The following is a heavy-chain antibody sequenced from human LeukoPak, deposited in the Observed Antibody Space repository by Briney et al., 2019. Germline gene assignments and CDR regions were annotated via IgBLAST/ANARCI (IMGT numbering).Heavy chain of an antibody. D-gene: IGHD3-10*01. V-gene: IGHV4-61*02. J-gene: IGHJ3*02. CDR1: GGSISSGSYY. CDR2: IYTSEST. Sequence: SETLSLTCTVSGGSISSGSYYWNWIRQPAGKGLEWIGRIYTSESTNYSPSLKSRVTLLVDTSKNQFSLKLSSVTAADTAVYYCARWEVRLNAFEMWGQGTMVTVSS. CDR3: ARWEVRLNAFEM.